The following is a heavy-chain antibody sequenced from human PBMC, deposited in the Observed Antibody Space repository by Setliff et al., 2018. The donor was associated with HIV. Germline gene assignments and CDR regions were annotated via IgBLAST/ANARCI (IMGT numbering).Heavy chain of an antibody. J-gene: IGHJ4*02. Sequence: KPSETLSLTCTVSGGSISNSSYYWGWIRQPPGKGLEWIGSIYYSGSSYYNASLKSRVSISIDTSKNQFSLKLSSVTAADTAVYYCARERFMVRGELGRTFDYWGQGTLVTVSS. CDR1: GGSISNSSYY. V-gene: IGHV4-39*07. D-gene: IGHD3-10*01. CDR2: IYYSGSS. CDR3: ARERFMVRGELGRTFDY.